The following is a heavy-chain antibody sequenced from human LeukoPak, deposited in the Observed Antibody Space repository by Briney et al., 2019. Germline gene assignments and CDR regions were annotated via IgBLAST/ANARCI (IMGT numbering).Heavy chain of an antibody. CDR3: ARDRGCSSTSCYTNWFDP. Sequence: GSLSLSCAASGFTFSNYGMHWVRQAPGKGLEWVAVIWYDGSNKYYADSVKGRFTISRDNSKNTLYLQMNSLRAEDTAVYYCARDRGCSSTSCYTNWFDPWGQGTLVTVSS. CDR2: IWYDGSNK. D-gene: IGHD2-2*02. V-gene: IGHV3-33*01. J-gene: IGHJ5*02. CDR1: GFTFSNYG.